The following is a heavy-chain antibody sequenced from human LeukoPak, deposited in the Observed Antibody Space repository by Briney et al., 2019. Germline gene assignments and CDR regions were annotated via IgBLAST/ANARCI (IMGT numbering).Heavy chain of an antibody. V-gene: IGHV3-23*01. CDR3: AKGLGYCSGGSCPPYYYGMDV. J-gene: IGHJ6*02. Sequence: GGSLRLSCAASGFTFSSYSMNWVRQAPGKGLEWVSAISGSGGSTYYADSVKGRFTISRDNSKNTLYLQMNSLRAEDTAVYYCAKGLGYCSGGSCPPYYYGMDVWGQGTTVTVSS. D-gene: IGHD2-15*01. CDR2: ISGSGGST. CDR1: GFTFSSYS.